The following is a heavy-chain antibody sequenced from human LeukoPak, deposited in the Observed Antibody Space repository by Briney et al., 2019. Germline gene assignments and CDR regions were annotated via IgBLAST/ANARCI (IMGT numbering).Heavy chain of an antibody. CDR3: ARGPIVVVPAAMFDYYYYYYYMDV. J-gene: IGHJ6*03. D-gene: IGHD2-2*01. V-gene: IGHV1-2*02. CDR1: GYTFTGHY. CDR2: INPNSGGT. Sequence: GASVKVSCKASGYTFTGHYMHWVRQAPGQGLEWMGWINPNSGGTNYAQKFQGRVTMTRDTSISTAYMELSRLRSDDTAVYYCARGPIVVVPAAMFDYYYYYYYMDVWGKGTTVTVSS.